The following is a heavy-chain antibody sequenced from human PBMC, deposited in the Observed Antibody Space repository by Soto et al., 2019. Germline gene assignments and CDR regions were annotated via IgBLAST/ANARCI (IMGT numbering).Heavy chain of an antibody. CDR2: VSPIFGTT. CDR1: GGSFSSPT. V-gene: IGHV1-69*01. J-gene: IGHJ2*01. Sequence: QVQLVQSGAEVKKPGSSVKVSCKASGGSFSSPTISWVRQAPGQGLEWMGGVSPIFGTTNYAQKFQGRVTITADASSGTAYMELSLLKSEDTAVYYCAGVESSGGWDFDLWGRGNLGTVSS. D-gene: IGHD3-16*01. CDR3: AGVESSGGWDFDL.